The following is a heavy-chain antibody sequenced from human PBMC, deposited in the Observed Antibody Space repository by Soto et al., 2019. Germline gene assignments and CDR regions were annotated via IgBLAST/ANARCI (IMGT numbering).Heavy chain of an antibody. V-gene: IGHV3-23*01. Sequence: EVQLLESGGGLLQPGGSLRLSCAASGFTFSNYAMTWVRQAPGKGLEWVSVITGSGGGTYVDSVKGRFTISRDNSKNTVYLQMNSLRAEDTAVYYCAKRPLTAAGFDYWGQGTLVTVSS. CDR1: GFTFSNYA. CDR3: AKRPLTAAGFDY. J-gene: IGHJ4*02. D-gene: IGHD6-13*01. CDR2: ITGSGGGT.